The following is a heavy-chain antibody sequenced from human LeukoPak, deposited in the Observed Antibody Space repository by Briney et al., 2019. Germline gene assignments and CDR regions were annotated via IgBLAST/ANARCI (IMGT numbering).Heavy chain of an antibody. CDR1: EFTFSSYA. CDR2: ISGSGGST. J-gene: IGHJ4*02. Sequence: GGSLRLSCAASEFTFSSYAMSWVRQAPGKGLEWVSAISGSGGSTYYADSVKGRFTISRDNSKSTLSLQMNSLRAEDTAIYYCATYRQVLLPFESWGQGTLVTVSS. V-gene: IGHV3-23*01. D-gene: IGHD2-8*02. CDR3: ATYRQVLLPFES.